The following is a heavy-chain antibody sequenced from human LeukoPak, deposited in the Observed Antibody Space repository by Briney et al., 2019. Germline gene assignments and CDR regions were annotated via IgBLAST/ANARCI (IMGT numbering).Heavy chain of an antibody. D-gene: IGHD6-19*01. CDR3: ARQAVAGTYFDY. CDR1: CGSISSYY. CDR2: IYSSGST. Sequence: PSETLSLTCTVSCGSISSYYRSWIRQPPGKGLEWIGYIYSSGSTNYNPSLKSRVTISVDTSKNQFSLKLSSVTAADTAVYYCARQAVAGTYFDYWGQGTLVTVSS. J-gene: IGHJ4*02. V-gene: IGHV4-59*08.